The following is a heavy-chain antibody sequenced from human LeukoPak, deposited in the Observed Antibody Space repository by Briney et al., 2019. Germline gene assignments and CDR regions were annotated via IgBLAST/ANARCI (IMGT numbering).Heavy chain of an antibody. D-gene: IGHD2-15*01. CDR1: GGSISSSSYY. J-gene: IGHJ6*03. Sequence: SETLSLTCTVSGGSISSSSYYWGWIRQPPGKGLEWIGRIYYSGSTYYNPSLKSRVTVSVDTSKNQFSLKLSSVTAADTAVYYCARFGGSSRYYYYYMDVWGKGTTVTISS. CDR2: IYYSGST. CDR3: ARFGGSSRYYYYYMDV. V-gene: IGHV4-39*01.